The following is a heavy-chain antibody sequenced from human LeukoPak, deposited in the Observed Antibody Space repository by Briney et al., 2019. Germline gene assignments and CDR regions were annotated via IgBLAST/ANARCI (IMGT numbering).Heavy chain of an antibody. J-gene: IGHJ6*03. V-gene: IGHV1-2*02. CDR2: INPNSGGT. D-gene: IGHD2-15*01. CDR3: ARVRTDIVVVVAAWGDYYYYMDV. Sequence: GASVKVSCKASGYTFTGYYMHWVRQAPGQGLEWMGWINPNSGGTNYAQKFQGRVTMTRDTSISTAYMELSRLRSDDTAVYYCARVRTDIVVVVAAWGDYYYYMDVWGKGTTVTISS. CDR1: GYTFTGYY.